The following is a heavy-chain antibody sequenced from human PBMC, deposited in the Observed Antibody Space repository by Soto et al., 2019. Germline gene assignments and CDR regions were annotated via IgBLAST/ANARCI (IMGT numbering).Heavy chain of an antibody. V-gene: IGHV1-2*02. CDR1: GYTFTGYY. J-gene: IGHJ6*02. Sequence: ASVKVSCKASGYTFTGYYMHWVRQAPGQGLEWMGWINPNSGGTNYAQKFQGRVTMTRDTSISTAYMELSRLRSDDTSVHYCARGYCSGGSCYSYVYYYGMDVWGQGTTVTVSS. D-gene: IGHD2-15*01. CDR3: ARGYCSGGSCYSYVYYYGMDV. CDR2: INPNSGGT.